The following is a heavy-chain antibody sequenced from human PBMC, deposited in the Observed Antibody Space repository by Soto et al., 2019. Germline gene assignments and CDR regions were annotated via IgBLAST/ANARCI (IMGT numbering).Heavy chain of an antibody. CDR3: ASQGDIVVVPAAISGLPDY. Sequence: QVQLVESGGGLVKPGGSLRLSCAASGFTFSDYYMSWIRQAPGKGLEWVSYISSSGSTIYYADSVKGRFTISRDNAKNSLYLQMNSLRAEDTAVYYCASQGDIVVVPAAISGLPDYWGQGTLVTVSS. V-gene: IGHV3-11*01. CDR2: ISSSGSTI. D-gene: IGHD2-2*01. CDR1: GFTFSDYY. J-gene: IGHJ4*02.